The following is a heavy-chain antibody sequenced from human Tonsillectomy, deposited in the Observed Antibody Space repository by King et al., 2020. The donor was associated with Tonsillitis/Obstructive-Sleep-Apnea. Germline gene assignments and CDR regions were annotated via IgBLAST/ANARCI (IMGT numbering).Heavy chain of an antibody. CDR3: AYWGAAGDY. J-gene: IGHJ4*02. CDR2: SNPSGGST. CDR1: GYTFTSYY. D-gene: IGHD7-27*01. Sequence: VQLVESGAEVKKPGASVKVSCKASGYTFTSYYMHGVRQSPGQGLDGMGISNPSGGSTNYAKKVQGRVTMTRDTSTSTVYMELSSLRSEDTAVYYCAYWGAAGDYWGQGTLVTVSS. V-gene: IGHV1-46*04.